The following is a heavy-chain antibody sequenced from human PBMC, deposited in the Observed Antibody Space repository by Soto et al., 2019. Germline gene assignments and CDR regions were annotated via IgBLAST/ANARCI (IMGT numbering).Heavy chain of an antibody. CDR2: VIPVFGSP. D-gene: IGHD1-20*01. CDR3: ARDITGTTTWFDS. CDR1: GDTFTSHT. V-gene: IGHV1-69*06. Sequence: VQSGAEVRKPGSSVRVSCEVSGDTFTSHTINWLRQAPGQGLEWMGGVIPVFGSPTYAQRFQARLSITADTSTQTAYMELSSLTSDDTAFYFCARDITGTTTWFDSWGQGTLVTVSS. J-gene: IGHJ5*01.